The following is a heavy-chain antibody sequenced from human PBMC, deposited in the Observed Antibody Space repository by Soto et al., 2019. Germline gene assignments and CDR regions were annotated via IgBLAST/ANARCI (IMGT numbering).Heavy chain of an antibody. V-gene: IGHV1-69*13. D-gene: IGHD2-21*02. J-gene: IGHJ5*02. CDR2: FIPVYRTL. CDR3: ARVQIVVVTATQRLYNWFDP. CDR1: GGIFGNSA. Sequence: SLKVSCKASGGIFGNSAISWVRQTPGQGLEWLGGFIPVYRTLNYAQKFQGRVTITADESTGTAYMTLSSLASDDTAVYYCARVQIVVVTATQRLYNWFDPWGQGTLVTVSS.